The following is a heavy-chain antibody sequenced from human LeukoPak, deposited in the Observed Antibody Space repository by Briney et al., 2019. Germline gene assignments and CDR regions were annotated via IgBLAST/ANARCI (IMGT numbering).Heavy chain of an antibody. Sequence: SETPSLTCTVSGGSISSYYWSWIRQPPGKGLEWIGYIYYSGSTNYNPSLKSRVTISVDTSKNQFSLKLSSVTAADTAVYYCARATGYSSSWYDYWGQGTLVTVSS. V-gene: IGHV4-59*12. J-gene: IGHJ4*02. CDR3: ARATGYSSSWYDY. CDR2: IYYSGST. CDR1: GGSISSYY. D-gene: IGHD6-13*01.